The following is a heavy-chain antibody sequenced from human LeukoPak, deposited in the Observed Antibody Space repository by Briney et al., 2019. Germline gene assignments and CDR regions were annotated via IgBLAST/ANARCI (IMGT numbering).Heavy chain of an antibody. D-gene: IGHD4-17*01. V-gene: IGHV4-4*07. CDR2: IYTSGST. Sequence: PSETLSLTCTVSGGSISSYYWSWIRQPAGKGLEWIGRIYTSGSTNYNPSLKSRVTVSVDTSKNQFSLKLSSVTAADTAVYYCARDPDYGVYPWWFDPWGQGTLVTVSS. CDR3: ARDPDYGVYPWWFDP. CDR1: GGSISSYY. J-gene: IGHJ5*02.